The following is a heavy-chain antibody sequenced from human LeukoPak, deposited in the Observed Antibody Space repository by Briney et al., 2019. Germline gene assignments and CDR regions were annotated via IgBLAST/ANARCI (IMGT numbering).Heavy chain of an antibody. D-gene: IGHD6-13*01. V-gene: IGHV3-30*18. Sequence: GGSLRLSCAASGFTFSSYGMHWVRQAPGKGLEWVAVISYDGSNKYYADSVKGRFTISRDNSKNTLYLQMNSLRAEDTAVYYCAKETRYSSSPRAHYYYGMDVWGQGTTVTVSS. J-gene: IGHJ6*02. CDR3: AKETRYSSSPRAHYYYGMDV. CDR1: GFTFSSYG. CDR2: ISYDGSNK.